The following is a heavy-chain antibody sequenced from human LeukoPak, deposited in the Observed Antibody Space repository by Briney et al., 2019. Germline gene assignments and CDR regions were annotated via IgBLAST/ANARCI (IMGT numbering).Heavy chain of an antibody. CDR1: GFTLSRYA. D-gene: IGHD6-25*01. CDR3: AKGSGSTHGEGLFAQ. J-gene: IGHJ4*02. V-gene: IGHV3-23*01. Sequence: GGSLRLSCAASGFTLSRYAVNWVRRAPGKGVEWISFIRGRGGSTDYADSGKGRFTISRDNSKNTLYLQMNTLRAEDTAVYYCAKGSGSTHGEGLFAQWGQRTLVTDSS. CDR2: IRGRGGST.